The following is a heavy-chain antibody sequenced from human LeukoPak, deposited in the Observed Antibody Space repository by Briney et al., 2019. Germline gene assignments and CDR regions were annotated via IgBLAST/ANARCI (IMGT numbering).Heavy chain of an antibody. CDR1: GYTFTVYY. CDR2: INPNSGGT. CDR3: ARVVGATFPYFDY. D-gene: IGHD1-26*01. Sequence: ASVKVSCKASGYTFTVYYMHWVRQAPGQGLGWMGWINPNSGGTNYAQKFQGRVTMTRDTSISTAYMELGRLRSDDTAVYYCARVVGATFPYFDYWGQGTLVTVSS. V-gene: IGHV1-2*02. J-gene: IGHJ4*02.